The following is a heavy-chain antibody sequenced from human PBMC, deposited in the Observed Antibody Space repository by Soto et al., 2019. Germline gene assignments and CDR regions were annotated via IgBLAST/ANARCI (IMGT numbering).Heavy chain of an antibody. CDR2: ISYDGSNK. J-gene: IGHJ4*02. CDR1: GFTFSSYG. D-gene: IGHD4-17*01. CDR3: AKEHPFYGDEGAFFDY. V-gene: IGHV3-30*18. Sequence: GGSLRLSCAASGFTFSSYGMHWVRQAPGKGLEWVAVISYDGSNKYYADSVKGRFTISRDNSKNTLYLQMNSLRAEDTAVYYCAKEHPFYGDEGAFFDYWGQGTLVTVSS.